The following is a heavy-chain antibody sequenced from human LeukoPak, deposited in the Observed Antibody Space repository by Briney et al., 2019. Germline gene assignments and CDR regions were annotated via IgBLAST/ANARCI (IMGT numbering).Heavy chain of an antibody. J-gene: IGHJ4*02. CDR2: ISSDGSST. Sequence: GGSLRLSCAASGFTFSSYSMNWVRQAPGKGLVWVSRISSDGSSTSYADSVKGRFTIFRDNAKNTLYLQMNSLGAEDTAVYYCARALPPSVNTPWKWGQGTQVTVSS. CDR1: GFTFSSYS. V-gene: IGHV3-74*01. CDR3: ARALPPSVNTPWK. D-gene: IGHD1-1*01.